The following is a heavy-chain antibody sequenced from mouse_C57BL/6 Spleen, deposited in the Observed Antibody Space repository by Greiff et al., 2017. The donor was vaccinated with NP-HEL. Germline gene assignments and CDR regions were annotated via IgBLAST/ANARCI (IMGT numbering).Heavy chain of an antibody. V-gene: IGHV1-69*01. CDR1: GYTFTSYW. Sequence: QVQLQQPGAELVMPGASVKLSCKASGYTFTSYWMHWVKQRPGQGLEWIGEIDPSDSYTNYNQKFKGKSTLTVDKSSSTAYMQLSSLTSEDSAVYYCARTGYGSCAMDYWGQGTSVTVSS. J-gene: IGHJ4*01. D-gene: IGHD1-1*01. CDR3: ARTGYGSCAMDY. CDR2: IDPSDSYT.